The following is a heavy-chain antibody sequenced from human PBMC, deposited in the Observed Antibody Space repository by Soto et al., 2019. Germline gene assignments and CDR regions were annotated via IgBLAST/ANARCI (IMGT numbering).Heavy chain of an antibody. V-gene: IGHV4-31*03. J-gene: IGHJ4*02. CDR3: ARLSSSGWPIDS. CDR1: GGSISSGGYY. D-gene: IGHD6-19*01. CDR2: TYYSENT. Sequence: PSETLSLTCTVSGGSISSGGYYWNWIRQHPGKGLEWMGYTYYSENTYYNPSLNSRITISADTSKNQFSLKLSSVTAADTAVYYCARLSSSGWPIDSWGQGTLVTVS.